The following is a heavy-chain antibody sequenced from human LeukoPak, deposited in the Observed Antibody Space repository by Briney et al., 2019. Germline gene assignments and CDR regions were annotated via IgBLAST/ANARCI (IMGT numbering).Heavy chain of an antibody. V-gene: IGHV1-69*13. CDR1: GGTFSSYA. J-gene: IGHJ5*02. CDR3: ARDIVVVVAATRWFDP. Sequence: SVKVSCRASGGTFSSYAISWVRQAPGQGLEWMGGIIPIFGTANYAQKFQGRVTITADESTSTAYMELSSLRSEDTAVYYCARDIVVVVAATRWFDPWGQGTLVTVSS. CDR2: IIPIFGTA. D-gene: IGHD2-15*01.